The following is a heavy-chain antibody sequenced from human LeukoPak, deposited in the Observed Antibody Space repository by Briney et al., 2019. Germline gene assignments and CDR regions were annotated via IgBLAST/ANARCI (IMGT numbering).Heavy chain of an antibody. CDR3: AKGRGYSYGTGDY. CDR2: IWYDGSNK. CDR1: RFTFSSYG. Sequence: PGGSLRLSCAASRFTFSSYGMHWVRQAPGKGLEWVAVIWYDGSNKYYADSVKGRFTISRYNSKNTLYLQMNSLRAEDTAVYYCAKGRGYSYGTGDYWGQGTLVTVSS. J-gene: IGHJ4*02. V-gene: IGHV3-33*06. D-gene: IGHD5-18*01.